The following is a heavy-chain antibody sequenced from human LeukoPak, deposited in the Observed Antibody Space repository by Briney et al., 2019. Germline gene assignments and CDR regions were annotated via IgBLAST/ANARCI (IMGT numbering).Heavy chain of an antibody. CDR1: GGSISSSSYY. D-gene: IGHD6-19*01. V-gene: IGHV4-39*01. CDR2: IYYSGDT. Sequence: SETLSFTCTVSGGSISSSSYYWGWIRQPPGKGLEWIGSIYYSGDTYYNPSLKSRRVTISVDTSKNQFSLRLSSVTAADTAVYYCAGHQWHYYYYMGVWGKGSTVTVSS. CDR3: AGHQWHYYYYMGV. J-gene: IGHJ6*03.